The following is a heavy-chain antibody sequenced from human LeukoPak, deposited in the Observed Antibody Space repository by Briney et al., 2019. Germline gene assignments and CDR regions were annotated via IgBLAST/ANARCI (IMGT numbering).Heavy chain of an antibody. CDR3: ARDPDGDYYGSGSWFDP. Sequence: ASVKISCKASGYTFTSYYMHWVRQAPGQGLEWMGIINPSGGSTSYAQKFQGRVTMTRDTSTSTVYMELSILRSEDTAVYYCARDPDGDYYGSGSWFDPWGQGTLVTVSS. CDR1: GYTFTSYY. J-gene: IGHJ5*02. V-gene: IGHV1-46*01. CDR2: INPSGGST. D-gene: IGHD3-10*01.